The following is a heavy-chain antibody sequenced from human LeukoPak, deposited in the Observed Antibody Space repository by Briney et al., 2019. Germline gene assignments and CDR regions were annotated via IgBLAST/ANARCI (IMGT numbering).Heavy chain of an antibody. V-gene: IGHV4-38-2*02. D-gene: IGHD2-2*01. CDR2: IHSSGNT. Sequence: PSETLSLTCTVSGYSISSGYYWGWIRQPPGKRLEWVGSIHSSGNTNYNPSLKSRVTTSVDTSKNQFSLKLSSVTAADTAVYYCARGRVVPKYQHRGYFDLWGRGTLVTVSS. J-gene: IGHJ2*01. CDR1: GYSISSGYY. CDR3: ARGRVVPKYQHRGYFDL.